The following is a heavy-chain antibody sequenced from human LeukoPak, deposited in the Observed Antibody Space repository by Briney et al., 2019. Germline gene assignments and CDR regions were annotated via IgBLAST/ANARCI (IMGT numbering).Heavy chain of an antibody. D-gene: IGHD1-26*01. CDR2: IYHSGST. J-gene: IGHJ4*02. CDR3: ARDRQSGIVGATLDY. CDR1: GYSISSGFY. V-gene: IGHV4-38-2*02. Sequence: SETLSLTCTVSGYSISSGFYWGWMRQPPGKGLEWIGSIYHSGSTYYNPSLKSRVTISVDTSKNQFSLKLSSVTAADTAVYYCARDRQSGIVGATLDYWGQGTLVTVSS.